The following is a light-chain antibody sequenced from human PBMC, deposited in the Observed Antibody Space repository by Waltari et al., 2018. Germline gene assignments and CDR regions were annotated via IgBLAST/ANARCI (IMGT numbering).Light chain of an antibody. CDR3: QQYISYSRT. J-gene: IGKJ1*01. CDR2: QAS. Sequence: GDRATITCRSSQIIKTWLAWYQQKPGKAPKVLIYQASTLETGVPSRFSGSGSGTEFTLTISSLQPDDFATYYCQQYISYSRTFGQGTKVEIK. CDR1: QIIKTW. V-gene: IGKV1-5*03.